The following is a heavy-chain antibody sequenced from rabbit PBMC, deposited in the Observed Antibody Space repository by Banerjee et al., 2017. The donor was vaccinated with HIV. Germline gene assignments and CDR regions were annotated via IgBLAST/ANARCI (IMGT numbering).Heavy chain of an antibody. Sequence: QEQLEESGGDLVKPEGSLTVTCKASGFDLSSNAMCWVRQAPGKGPEWIACIYNGDGSTYYASWVNGRFTISRSTSLNTVTLQMTSLTAADTATYFCARDLAGVIGWNFNLWGQGTLVTVS. CDR3: ARDLAGVIGWNFNL. CDR2: IYNGDGST. D-gene: IGHD4-1*01. V-gene: IGHV1S47*01. CDR1: GFDLSSNA. J-gene: IGHJ4*01.